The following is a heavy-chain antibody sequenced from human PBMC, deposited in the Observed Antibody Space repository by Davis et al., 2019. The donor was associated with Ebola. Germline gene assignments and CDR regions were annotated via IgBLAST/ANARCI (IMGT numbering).Heavy chain of an antibody. Sequence: PGGSLRLSCAASGFTFSSYVITWVRQAPGKGPEWVSGITGSSDLTTYADSVKGRFTISRDNSKNTLYLQMNDLRVEDTAVDHCVKKGRLVPGDSWFDAWGQGTLVTVSS. J-gene: IGHJ5*02. CDR1: GFTFSSYV. CDR3: VKKGRLVPGDSWFDA. D-gene: IGHD1-1*01. V-gene: IGHV3-23*01. CDR2: ITGSSDLT.